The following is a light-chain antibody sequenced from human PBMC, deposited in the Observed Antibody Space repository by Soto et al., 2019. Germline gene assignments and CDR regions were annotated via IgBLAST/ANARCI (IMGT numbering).Light chain of an antibody. CDR1: QSVYIW. Sequence: DIQMTQSPSTLSASVGDRVTITCRASQSVYIWLAWYQQKPGKAPKLLIYQASTLQSGVPSRFSGSGSGTDFTLTITSLQPDDFATYYCQHYDSYPVTFGGGTKVEI. CDR3: QHYDSYPVT. J-gene: IGKJ4*01. V-gene: IGKV1-5*03. CDR2: QAS.